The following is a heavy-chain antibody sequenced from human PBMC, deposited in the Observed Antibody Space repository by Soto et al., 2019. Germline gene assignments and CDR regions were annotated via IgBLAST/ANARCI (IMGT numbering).Heavy chain of an antibody. Sequence: GGSLRLSCAASGFSFNSYAMHWVRQAPGKGLEWVALIYHDGTNKYYADSVKGRFTISRDNSKNTLYLQMNSLKAEDTSVYYCASGYDYIRGSYRTKEENYWGQGTLVTVSS. V-gene: IGHV3-33*01. CDR3: ASGYDYIRGSYRTKEENY. CDR2: IYHDGTNK. CDR1: GFSFNSYA. J-gene: IGHJ4*02. D-gene: IGHD3-16*02.